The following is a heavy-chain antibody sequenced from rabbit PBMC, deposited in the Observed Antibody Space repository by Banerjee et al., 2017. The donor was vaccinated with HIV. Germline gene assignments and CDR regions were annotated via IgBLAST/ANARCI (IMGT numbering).Heavy chain of an antibody. D-gene: IGHD4-1*01. Sequence: QEQLEESGGGLVKPEGSLTLTCTASGFSFSGNYYICWVRQAPGKGLEWIGYIDTADGNIYYATWVNGRFTISRSTSLNTVDLKMTSLTAADTATYFCARDLAGVIGWNFGLWGPGTLVTVS. CDR3: ARDLAGVIGWNFGL. J-gene: IGHJ4*01. V-gene: IGHV1S43*01. CDR1: GFSFSGNYY. CDR2: IDTADGNI.